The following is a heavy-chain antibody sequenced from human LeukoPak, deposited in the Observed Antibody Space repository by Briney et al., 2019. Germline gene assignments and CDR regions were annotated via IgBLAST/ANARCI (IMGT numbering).Heavy chain of an antibody. D-gene: IGHD6-25*01. CDR3: ARQLPTAAADTRGYFDY. Sequence: SETLSLTCSVSGGSISNADYYWGWIRQAPGKGLEWIGSIFYGGSNHYNPSLKSRAAISVDTSMTQFSLKLTSVTAADAAMYYCARQLPTAAADTRGYFDYWGQGTVVTVSS. J-gene: IGHJ4*01. V-gene: IGHV4-39*01. CDR2: IFYGGSN. CDR1: GGSISNADYY.